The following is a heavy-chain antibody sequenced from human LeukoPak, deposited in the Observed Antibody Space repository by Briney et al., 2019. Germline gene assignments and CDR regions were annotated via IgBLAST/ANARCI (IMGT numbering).Heavy chain of an antibody. D-gene: IGHD3-22*01. J-gene: IGHJ4*02. CDR3: ASLRSDSSGYYNLRIDY. CDR1: GGPVRTYY. Sequence: SETLSLTCTVSGGPVRTYYWSWIRQPPGKGLEWIGYIYYSGSTNYNPSLKSRVTISVDTSKNQFSLKLSSVTAADTAVYYCASLRSDSSGYYNLRIDYWGQGTLVTVSS. V-gene: IGHV4-59*02. CDR2: IYYSGST.